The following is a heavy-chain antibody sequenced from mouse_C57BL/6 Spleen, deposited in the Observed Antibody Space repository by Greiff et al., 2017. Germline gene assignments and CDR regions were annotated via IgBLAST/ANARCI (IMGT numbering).Heavy chain of an antibody. CDR3: VRHNWDAFDY. J-gene: IGHJ2*01. CDR2: IRSKSNNYAT. D-gene: IGHD4-1*01. Sequence: EVKLVESGGGLVQPKGSLKLSCAASGFSFNTYAMNWVRQAPGKGLVWVARIRSKSNNYATYYADSVKDRFTISRDDSESMLYLQMNNLKTEDTAMYYCVRHNWDAFDYWGQGTTLTVSS. CDR1: GFSFNTYA. V-gene: IGHV10-1*01.